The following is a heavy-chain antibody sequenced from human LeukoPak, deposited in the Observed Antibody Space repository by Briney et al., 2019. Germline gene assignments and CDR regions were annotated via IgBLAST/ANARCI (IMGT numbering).Heavy chain of an antibody. CDR1: GFTFSNAW. Sequence: PGGSLRLSCAASGFTFSNAWMSWVRQAPGKGLEWVGRIKSKTDGGTTDYAAPVKGRFTILRDDSKNTLYLQMNSLKTEDTAVYYCTTDSRDFDYYGMDVWGQGTTVTVSS. CDR3: TTDSRDFDYYGMDV. J-gene: IGHJ6*02. CDR2: IKSKTDGGTT. V-gene: IGHV3-15*01.